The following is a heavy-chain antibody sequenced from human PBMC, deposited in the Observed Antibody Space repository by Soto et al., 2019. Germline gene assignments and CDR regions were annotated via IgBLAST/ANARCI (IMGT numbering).Heavy chain of an antibody. J-gene: IGHJ6*02. CDR2: IYYSGST. CDR1: GGSVSSGDYY. Sequence: PSETLSLTCTVSGGSVSSGDYYWIWIRQPPGKGLEWIGHIYYSGSTYYNPSLKSRVTISVDTSKNQFSLKLSSVTAADTAVYYCARENPVDGMDVWGQGTTVTVSS. V-gene: IGHV4-30-4*01. CDR3: ARENPVDGMDV.